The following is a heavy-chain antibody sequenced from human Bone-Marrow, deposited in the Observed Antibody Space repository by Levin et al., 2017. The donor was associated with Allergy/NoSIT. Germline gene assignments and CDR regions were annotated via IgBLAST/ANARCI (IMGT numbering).Heavy chain of an antibody. Sequence: GGSLRLSCKASGFTFGSYGVHWVRQAPGKGLEWVAGLWFDGSHENYADSVRGRFTVSRDNSKSTLYLQLNSLRAEDTAVYYCAREYADYYFDYWGQGTLVTVSS. CDR2: LWFDGSHE. CDR3: AREYADYYFDY. D-gene: IGHD2-8*01. CDR1: GFTFGSYG. J-gene: IGHJ4*02. V-gene: IGHV3-33*01.